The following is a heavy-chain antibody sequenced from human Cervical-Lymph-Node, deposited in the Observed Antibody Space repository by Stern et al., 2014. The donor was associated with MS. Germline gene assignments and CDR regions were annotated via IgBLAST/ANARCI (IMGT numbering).Heavy chain of an antibody. CDR2: INHSGKT. D-gene: IGHD1-1*01. Sequence: QVQLQQWGAGPLRPSETLSLTCAVHGASFTDNYWSWIRQTPGKGLEWIGEINHSGKTHHNPSLMSRVTLSVDTSKNQFSLKLNSVTAADTAVYYCARERKVERSARVFVSFDVWGQGTLLTVSS. V-gene: IGHV4-34*01. CDR3: ARERKVERSARVFVSFDV. J-gene: IGHJ3*01. CDR1: GASFTDNY.